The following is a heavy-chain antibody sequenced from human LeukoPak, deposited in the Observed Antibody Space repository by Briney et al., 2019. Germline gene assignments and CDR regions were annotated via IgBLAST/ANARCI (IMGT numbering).Heavy chain of an antibody. D-gene: IGHD4-17*01. J-gene: IGHJ4*02. CDR1: GGSISSYY. Sequence: ETLSLTCTVSGGSISSYYWSWVRQAPGKGLEWVSAITSSGGNTYYADSVKGRFTISRDNSKNMLYLQMNSLRAEDAAVYYCARHDYGAYWGQGTLVTVSS. CDR2: ITSSGGNT. V-gene: IGHV3-23*01. CDR3: ARHDYGAY.